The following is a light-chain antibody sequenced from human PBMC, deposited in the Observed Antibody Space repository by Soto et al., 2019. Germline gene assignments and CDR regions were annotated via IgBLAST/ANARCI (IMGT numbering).Light chain of an antibody. Sequence: EIVLTQSPGTLSLSPGERATLSCRASQSVSSNYLAWYQQKPGQTPRLLIYGASSRATGIPDRFSGSGSGTDFTLTISRLEPEDFAVYSCQQYGSSPYTLGQGTKLEIK. CDR1: QSVSSNY. J-gene: IGKJ2*01. V-gene: IGKV3-20*01. CDR3: QQYGSSPYT. CDR2: GAS.